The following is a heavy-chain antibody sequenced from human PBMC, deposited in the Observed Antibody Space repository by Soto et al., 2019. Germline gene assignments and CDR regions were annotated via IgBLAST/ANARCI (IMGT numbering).Heavy chain of an antibody. J-gene: IGHJ6*02. V-gene: IGHV6-1*01. D-gene: IGHD3-3*01. CDR1: GDSASSNSAA. CDR2: TYYRSKWYN. CDR3: SRASSGGYYSCMQV. Sequence: SQTLSLTSDISGDSASSNSAAWNWIRQSPSRGLEWLGRTYYRSKWYNDYAVSVKSRITINPDTSKNQFSLQLNSVTPEDTAVYYCSRASSGGYYSCMQVWCQGISVTVSS.